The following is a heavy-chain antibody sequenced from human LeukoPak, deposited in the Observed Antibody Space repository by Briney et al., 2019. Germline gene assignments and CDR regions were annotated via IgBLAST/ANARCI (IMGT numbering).Heavy chain of an antibody. V-gene: IGHV4-34*01. CDR2: INHSGST. D-gene: IGHD6-19*01. CDR1: GGSFSGYY. Sequence: PSETLSLTCAVYGGSFSGYYWSWIRQPPGKGLEWIGEINHSGSTNYNPSLKSRVTISVDTSKNQFSLKLSSVTAADTAVYYCARKSTVAAHLFNNWFDPWSQGTLVTVSS. CDR3: ARKSTVAAHLFNNWFDP. J-gene: IGHJ5*02.